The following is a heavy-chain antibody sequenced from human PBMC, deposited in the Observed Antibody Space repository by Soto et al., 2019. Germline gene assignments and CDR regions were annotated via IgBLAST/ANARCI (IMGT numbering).Heavy chain of an antibody. CDR3: AREYHRYRLLYGMDV. J-gene: IGHJ6*02. CDR2: INSDGSST. D-gene: IGHD2-2*01. CDR1: GFTFSSYW. V-gene: IGHV3-74*01. Sequence: PGGSLRLSCAASGFTFSSYWMHWVRQAPGKGLVWVSRINSDGSSTSYADSVKGRFTISRDNAKNTLYLQMNSLRAEDTAVYYCAREYHRYRLLYGMDVWGQGTTVTVSS.